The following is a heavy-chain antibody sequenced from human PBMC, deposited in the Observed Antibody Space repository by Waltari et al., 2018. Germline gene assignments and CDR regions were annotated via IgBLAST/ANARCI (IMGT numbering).Heavy chain of an antibody. CDR3: ARRNSSWPPFDY. V-gene: IGHV4-38-2*01. CDR1: GYSISSGYY. D-gene: IGHD6-13*01. Sequence: QVQLQESGPGLVKPPETLSLTCAVSGYSISSGYYWGWIRQPPGKGLEWIGSSYHSGRTYYNPSLNSLVTISVDTSKNQFSLKLSSVTAADTAVYYCARRNSSWPPFDYWGQGTLVTVSS. J-gene: IGHJ4*02. CDR2: SYHSGRT.